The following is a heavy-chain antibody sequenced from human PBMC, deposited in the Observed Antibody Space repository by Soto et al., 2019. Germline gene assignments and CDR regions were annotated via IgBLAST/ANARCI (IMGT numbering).Heavy chain of an antibody. J-gene: IGHJ3*02. Sequence: SETLSLTCTCSGGSISSYYWSWIRQPPGKGLEWIGYIYYSGSTNYNPSLKSRVTISVDTSKIQFSLNLSSVTAADTAVYYCARASFYDSSGYYYSDDFDIWGQGTMVT. CDR3: ARASFYDSSGYYYSDDFDI. CDR1: GGSISSYY. V-gene: IGHV4-59*01. D-gene: IGHD3-22*01. CDR2: IYYSGST.